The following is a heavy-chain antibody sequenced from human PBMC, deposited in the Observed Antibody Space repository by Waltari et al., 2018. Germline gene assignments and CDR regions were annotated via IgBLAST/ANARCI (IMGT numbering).Heavy chain of an antibody. V-gene: IGHV4-61*01. D-gene: IGHD6-6*01. CDR3: ARVSSHGMDV. CDR1: GGSVSSGSYY. CDR2: IYYSGST. Sequence: QVQLQESGPGLVKPSETLSLTCTVSGGSVSSGSYYWSWIRQPPGKGLEWIGYIYYSGSTNYNPSLKSRVTMSVDTSKNQFSLKLNSVTAADTAVYYCARVSSHGMDVWGQGTTVTVSS. J-gene: IGHJ6*02.